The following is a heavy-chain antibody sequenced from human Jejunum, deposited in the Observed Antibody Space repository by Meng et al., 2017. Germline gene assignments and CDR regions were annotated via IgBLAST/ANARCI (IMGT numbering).Heavy chain of an antibody. J-gene: IGHJ5*02. V-gene: IGHV4-31*03. CDR1: GGSLRTGAYY. D-gene: IGHD1-7*01. CDR2: IYYTGST. Sequence: QGQLQESGPGLVKPSQTLSPTCTVSGGSLRTGAYYWSWIRQHPGKGLEWIGYIYYTGSTFYNPSLKSRVSISLETSKNQFSLKVTSVTAADTAFYYCARLGITETIGGFDPWGQGILVTVSS. CDR3: ARLGITETIGGFDP.